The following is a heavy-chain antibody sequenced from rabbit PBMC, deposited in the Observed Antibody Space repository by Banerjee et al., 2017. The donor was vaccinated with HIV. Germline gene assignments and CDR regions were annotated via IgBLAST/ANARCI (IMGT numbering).Heavy chain of an antibody. CDR3: ARDIVWSTNL. D-gene: IGHD5-1*01. J-gene: IGHJ4*01. Sequence: QSLEESGGDLVKPGTSLTLTCTASGFSFSSSYWICWVRQAPGKGLEWIACIYATSGSGSTYYASWAKGRFTISKTSSTTVTLQMTSLTAADTATYFCARDIVWSTNLWGPGTLVTVS. CDR1: GFSFSSSYW. V-gene: IGHV1S40*01. CDR2: IYATSGSGST.